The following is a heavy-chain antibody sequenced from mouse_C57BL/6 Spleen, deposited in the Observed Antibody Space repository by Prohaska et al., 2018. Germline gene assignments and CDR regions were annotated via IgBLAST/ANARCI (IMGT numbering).Heavy chain of an antibody. CDR2: VYPYNGGT. CDR3: ALIYYDYDGHAMDY. D-gene: IGHD2-4*01. CDR1: GFTFTDYY. Sequence: SGFTFTDYYMHWVKQSHGKSLEWIGLVYPYNGGTSYNQKFKGKATLTVDTSSSTAYMELNSLTSEDSAVYYCALIYYDYDGHAMDYWGQGTSVTVSS. V-gene: IGHV1-36*01. J-gene: IGHJ4*01.